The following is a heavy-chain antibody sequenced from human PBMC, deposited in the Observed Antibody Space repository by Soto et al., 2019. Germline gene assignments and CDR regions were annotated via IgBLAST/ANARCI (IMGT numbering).Heavy chain of an antibody. Sequence: PSETLSLTCAVYGGSFSGYYWSWIRQPPGKGLEWIGEINHSGSTNYNPSLKSRVTISVDTSKNQFSLKLSSVTAADTAVYYCAREPAMATQKNWFDPWGQGTLVTVSS. CDR3: AREPAMATQKNWFDP. V-gene: IGHV4-34*01. J-gene: IGHJ5*02. CDR1: GGSFSGYY. D-gene: IGHD5-18*01. CDR2: INHSGST.